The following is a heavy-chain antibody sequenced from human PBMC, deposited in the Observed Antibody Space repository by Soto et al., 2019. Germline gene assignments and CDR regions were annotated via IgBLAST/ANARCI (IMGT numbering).Heavy chain of an antibody. Sequence: EVQLVESGGGLVQPGGSLRLSCAASGFTVSSNYMSWVRQAPGKGLEWVSVIYSGGSTYYADSVKGRFTISRDNSKNTRYLQMNSLGAEDTAVYYCARGADGPFPFDYWGQGTLVTVSS. CDR2: IYSGGST. V-gene: IGHV3-66*01. CDR1: GFTVSSNY. CDR3: ARGADGPFPFDY. J-gene: IGHJ4*02.